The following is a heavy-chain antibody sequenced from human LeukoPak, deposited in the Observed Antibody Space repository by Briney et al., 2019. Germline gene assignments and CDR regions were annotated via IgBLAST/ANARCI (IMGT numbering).Heavy chain of an antibody. CDR1: GFTFSKYW. CDR3: ATRQWLAPPPDS. D-gene: IGHD6-19*01. V-gene: IGHV3-74*01. Sequence: GGSLRLSCAASGFTFSKYWMLWVRQAPGKGLESVSRINTDGTVTTYADSVKGRFTVSRDNADNTMFLQMNSVRDEDAAVYYCATRQWLAPPPDSWGQGTPVTVSS. J-gene: IGHJ4*02. CDR2: INTDGTVT.